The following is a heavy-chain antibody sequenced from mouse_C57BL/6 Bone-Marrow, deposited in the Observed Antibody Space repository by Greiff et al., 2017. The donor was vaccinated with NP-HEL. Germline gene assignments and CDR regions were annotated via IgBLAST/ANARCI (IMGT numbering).Heavy chain of an antibody. Sequence: EVMLVESGGDLVKPGGSLKLPCAASGFTFSSYGMSWVRQTPDKRLEWVATISSGGSYTYYPDSVKGRFTISRDNAKKTRYLQMSSLKSEDTAMYYCARRRELSPYYYAMDYWGQGTSVTVSS. CDR2: ISSGGSYT. CDR3: ARRRELSPYYYAMDY. J-gene: IGHJ4*01. D-gene: IGHD4-1*01. V-gene: IGHV5-6*02. CDR1: GFTFSSYG.